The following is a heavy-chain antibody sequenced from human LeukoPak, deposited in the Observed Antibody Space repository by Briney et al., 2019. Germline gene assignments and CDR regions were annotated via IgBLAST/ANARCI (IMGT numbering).Heavy chain of an antibody. J-gene: IGHJ5*02. CDR3: ARVGSSISRHWFDP. Sequence: GGSLRLSCTASGFTFSSYAMTWVRQAPGEGLEWVSGISGRGGSIDYPDSVKGRFTIDIHNSKNTLHLQMNSLRAEDTAVYYCARVGSSISRHWFDPWGQGTLVTVSS. CDR1: GFTFSSYA. D-gene: IGHD6-13*01. CDR2: ISGRGGSI. V-gene: IGHV3-23*01.